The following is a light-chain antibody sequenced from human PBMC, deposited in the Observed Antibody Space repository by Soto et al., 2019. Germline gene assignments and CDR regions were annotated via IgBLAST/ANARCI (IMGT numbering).Light chain of an antibody. V-gene: IGLV7-43*01. J-gene: IGLJ2*01. CDR1: TGTVTSGHY. Sequence: QAVVTQEPSLTVSPGGTVTLTCASSTGTVTSGHYPNWLQQKPGQAPRALIYSTDTRHSWTPARFSGSLLGGKAALTLSGVQPEDDADYYCLLYYGGAVVFGGGTQLTVL. CDR3: LLYYGGAVV. CDR2: STD.